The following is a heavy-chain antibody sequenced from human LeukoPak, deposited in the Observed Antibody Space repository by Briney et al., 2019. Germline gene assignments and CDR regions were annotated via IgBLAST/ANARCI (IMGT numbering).Heavy chain of an antibody. Sequence: RASVKVSCKASGYTFTSYGISWVRQAPGQGLEWMGWINPNTGNTNYARKFQGRVTMTRDKSINTVYMELSGLTSDDTALYYCARGPNHYYYMDFWGRDHGLRLL. CDR3: ARGPNHYYYMDF. CDR2: INPNTGNT. V-gene: IGHV1-2*02. J-gene: IGHJ6*03. CDR1: GYTFTSYG. D-gene: IGHD2-8*01.